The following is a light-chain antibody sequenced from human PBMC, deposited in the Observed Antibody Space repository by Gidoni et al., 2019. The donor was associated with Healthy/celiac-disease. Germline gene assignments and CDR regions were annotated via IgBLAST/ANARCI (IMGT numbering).Light chain of an antibody. Sequence: EIVLTQSPGTLSLSPGERATLSCRASQSVSSSYLAWYQQKPGQAPRLLIYGASSRATGIPDRFSGSGSGTDFTLTISRLEPEDFAVYYCQQYGSPLITFXXXTRLEIK. CDR1: QSVSSSY. CDR3: QQYGSPLIT. V-gene: IGKV3-20*01. CDR2: GAS. J-gene: IGKJ5*01.